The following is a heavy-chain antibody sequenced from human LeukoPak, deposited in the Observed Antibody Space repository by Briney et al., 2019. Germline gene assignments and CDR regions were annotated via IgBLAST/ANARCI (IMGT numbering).Heavy chain of an antibody. CDR2: IYRGGST. CDR3: ARDPGGCGGDCYSAFDI. D-gene: IGHD2-21*02. V-gene: IGHV3-66*01. CDR1: GLTVSSNY. J-gene: IGHJ3*02. Sequence: PGGSLRLSCAASGLTVSSNYMSWVRQAPGKGLEWVSVIYRGGSTYYADSVKGRFTISRDNSNNTLFLQMNSLRAEDTAVYYCARDPGGCGGDCYSAFDIWGQGTMVTVSS.